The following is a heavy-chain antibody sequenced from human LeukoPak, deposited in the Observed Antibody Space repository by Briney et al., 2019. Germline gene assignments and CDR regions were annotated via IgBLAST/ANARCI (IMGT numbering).Heavy chain of an antibody. Sequence: GGSLRLSCAASGFTFDDYAMHWVRQAPGKGLEWVSGISWNSGSIGYADSVKGRFTISRDNAKNSLYLQMNSLRAEYMALYYCAKDSGGGDYYYYYMDVWGKGTTVTVSS. J-gene: IGHJ6*03. CDR3: AKDSGGGDYYYYYMDV. CDR2: ISWNSGSI. CDR1: GFTFDDYA. V-gene: IGHV3-9*03. D-gene: IGHD3-10*01.